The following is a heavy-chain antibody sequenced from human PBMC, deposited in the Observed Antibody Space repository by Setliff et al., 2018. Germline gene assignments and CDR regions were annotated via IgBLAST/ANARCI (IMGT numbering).Heavy chain of an antibody. V-gene: IGHV4-61*02. CDR3: AREFVVISFVKNIHHHYGMDV. CDR1: GGSISSGSYY. D-gene: IGHD2-21*01. J-gene: IGHJ6*02. Sequence: PSETLSLTCAVSGGSISSGSYYWSWIRQPAGKGLEWVGRLHTSGSTNYNPSLKSRVTISVYTSKNQFSLNLSSVTAADTAVYYCAREFVVISFVKNIHHHYGMDVWGQGTTVTVSS. CDR2: LHTSGST.